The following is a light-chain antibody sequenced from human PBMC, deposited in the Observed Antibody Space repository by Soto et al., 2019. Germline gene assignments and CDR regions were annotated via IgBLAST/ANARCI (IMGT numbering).Light chain of an antibody. CDR3: QQYDDWLRLT. Sequence: EIVMTQSPATLSVSPGERATLSCRASQSVNIYLAWYQQKPGQAPRLLIFGASYRATGIPARFSGSGSGTEFNLTISSLQSEDFAVYFCQQYDDWLRLTFGGGTKVHIK. V-gene: IGKV3D-15*01. J-gene: IGKJ4*01. CDR1: QSVNIY. CDR2: GAS.